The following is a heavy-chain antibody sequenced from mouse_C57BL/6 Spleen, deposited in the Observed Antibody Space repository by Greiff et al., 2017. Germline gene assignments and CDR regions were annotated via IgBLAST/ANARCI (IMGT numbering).Heavy chain of an antibody. Sequence: QVQLHQPGAELVMPGASVKLSCKASGYTFTSYWMHWVKQRPGQGLEWIGEIDPSDSYTNYNQKFKGKSTLTVDKSSSTAYMQLSSLTSEDSAVCYCARSGAYYSPMDYWGQGTSVTVSS. D-gene: IGHD2-12*01. CDR1: GYTFTSYW. CDR2: IDPSDSYT. CDR3: ARSGAYYSPMDY. V-gene: IGHV1-69*01. J-gene: IGHJ4*01.